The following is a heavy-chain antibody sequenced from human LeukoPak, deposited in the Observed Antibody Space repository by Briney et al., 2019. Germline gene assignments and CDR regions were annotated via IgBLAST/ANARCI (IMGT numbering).Heavy chain of an antibody. Sequence: PGGSLRLSCAASGFTFSSYGMHWVRQAPGKGLEWVAFIRYDGSNKYYADSVKGRFTISRDNSKNTLYLQMNSLRAEDTAVYYCAKDRSGSYDAFSIWGQGTMVTVSS. V-gene: IGHV3-30*02. J-gene: IGHJ3*02. CDR3: AKDRSGSYDAFSI. CDR1: GFTFSSYG. CDR2: IRYDGSNK. D-gene: IGHD1-26*01.